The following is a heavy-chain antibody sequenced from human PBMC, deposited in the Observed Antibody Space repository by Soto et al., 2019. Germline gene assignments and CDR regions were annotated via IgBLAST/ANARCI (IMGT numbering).Heavy chain of an antibody. CDR1: GGPISSGDYY. Sequence: PSETLSLTCTVSGGPISSGDYYWSWIRQPPGKGLEWIGYIYYSGSTYYNPSLKSRVTISVDTSKNQFSLKLSSVTAADTAAYYCARDAAGVFDYWGQGTLVTVSS. D-gene: IGHD3-10*01. V-gene: IGHV4-30-4*01. CDR2: IYYSGST. CDR3: ARDAAGVFDY. J-gene: IGHJ4*02.